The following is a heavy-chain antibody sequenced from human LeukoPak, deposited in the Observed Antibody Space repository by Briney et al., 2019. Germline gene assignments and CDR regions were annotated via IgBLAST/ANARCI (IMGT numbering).Heavy chain of an antibody. CDR3: TRVGGSSSGWYHH. Sequence: GASVKVSCTASGFTFTNYIMHWVRQAPGQRLEWMGWINAGNGNTKYSQKFQGRVTITRDTSASTAYMELSSLSSEDTAVYYCTRVGGSSSGWYHHWGQGTLVTVSS. D-gene: IGHD6-19*01. CDR1: GFTFTNYI. V-gene: IGHV1-3*01. CDR2: INAGNGNT. J-gene: IGHJ1*01.